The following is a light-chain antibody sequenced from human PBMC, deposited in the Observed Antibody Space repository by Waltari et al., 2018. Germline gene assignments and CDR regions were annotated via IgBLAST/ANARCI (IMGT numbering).Light chain of an antibody. Sequence: QSVLTQPPSASGTPGQRVTISCTGSTSYIYWYQQLPGTAPKLLIYRNSQRPSGVPDRFSCSKSGTSASLTISGLRSEDEADYYCAAWDVSLSARVFGGGTKLTVL. CDR3: AAWDVSLSARV. V-gene: IGLV1-47*01. CDR2: RNS. J-gene: IGLJ3*02. CDR1: TSY.